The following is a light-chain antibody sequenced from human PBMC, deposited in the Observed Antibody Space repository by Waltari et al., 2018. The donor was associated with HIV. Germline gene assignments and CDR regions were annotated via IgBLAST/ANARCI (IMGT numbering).Light chain of an antibody. CDR2: SHN. V-gene: IGLV1-47*01. J-gene: IGLJ2*01. CDR1: SSNIGSNY. Sequence: SVLTQPPSASGTPGQRVTISCSGSSSNIGSNYVFWYQQLPGTAPRLLMHSHNHRPSGVPDRFSDSTSGTSASRAISGLRSEDEADYYCATWDDSLSGVLFGGGTKLTVL. CDR3: ATWDDSLSGVL.